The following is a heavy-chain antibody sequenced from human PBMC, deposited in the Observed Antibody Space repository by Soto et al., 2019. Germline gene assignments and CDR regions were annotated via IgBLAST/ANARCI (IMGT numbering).Heavy chain of an antibody. CDR3: AREPVDTAMALTFDY. Sequence: PGGSLRLSCAASGFTFSSYGMHWVRQAPGKGLEWVAVIWYDGSNKYYADSVKGRFTISRDNSKNTLYLQMNSLRAEDTAVYYCAREPVDTAMALTFDYWGQGTLVTVSS. CDR2: IWYDGSNK. J-gene: IGHJ4*02. CDR1: GFTFSSYG. D-gene: IGHD5-18*01. V-gene: IGHV3-33*01.